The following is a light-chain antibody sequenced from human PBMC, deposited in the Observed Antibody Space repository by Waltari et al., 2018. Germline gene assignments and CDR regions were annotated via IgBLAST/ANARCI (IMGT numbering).Light chain of an antibody. J-gene: IGKJ5*01. CDR3: QQYNRWPPIT. CDR2: DAS. CDR1: QSVSSN. Sequence: VVLTQSPATLSVSPGESAIISCRASQSVSSNLAWYQQKPGQAPRLLIYDASTRASSIPARVRGSGSGTEFTLTINSLQSEDSATYYCQQYNRWPPITFGQGTRLDIK. V-gene: IGKV3-15*01.